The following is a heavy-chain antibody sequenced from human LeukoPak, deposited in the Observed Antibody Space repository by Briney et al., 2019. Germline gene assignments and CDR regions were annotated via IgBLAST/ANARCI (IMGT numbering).Heavy chain of an antibody. J-gene: IGHJ4*02. CDR1: GGSISNVNYY. V-gene: IGHV4-31*03. CDR2: SYYSGST. D-gene: IGHD3-22*01. CDR3: ARASGSGDYYVFDY. Sequence: PSQTLSLTCTVSGGSISNVNYYWSWIRQHPGKGLEWIGYSYYSGSTYYNPSLKSRVSISVDTSKNQFSLKLSSLTAADTAMYYCARASGSGDYYVFDYWGQGTLVTVSS.